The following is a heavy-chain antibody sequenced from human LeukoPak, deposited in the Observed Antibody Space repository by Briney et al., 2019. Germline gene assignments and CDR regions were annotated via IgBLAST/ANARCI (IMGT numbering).Heavy chain of an antibody. J-gene: IGHJ4*02. CDR3: ATASNSWHFDY. D-gene: IGHD4-11*01. V-gene: IGHV6-1*01. CDR1: GDSVSSNSAA. CDR2: TYYRSKWHN. Sequence: SQTLSLTCAISGDSVSSNSAAWNWIRKSPSRGLEWPGRTYYRSKWHNDYSPSVKSRIAVNSDTSKNQFFLQLNSVTPEDTAVYYCATASNSWHFDYWGQGTLVTVSS.